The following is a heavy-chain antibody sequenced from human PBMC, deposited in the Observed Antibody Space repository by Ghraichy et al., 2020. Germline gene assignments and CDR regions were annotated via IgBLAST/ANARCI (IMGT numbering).Heavy chain of an antibody. Sequence: SETLSLTCTVSGGSISSYYWSWIRQPPGKGLEWIGCIYYNGNTNYNPSLKSRVTISLDTSKNQFSLKLSSVTAADTAVYYCSRTDRVPDSSGWYVDYYYAMDVWGQGTTVTVSS. CDR1: GGSISSYY. CDR2: IYYNGNT. CDR3: SRTDRVPDSSGWYVDYYYAMDV. J-gene: IGHJ6*02. D-gene: IGHD6-19*01. V-gene: IGHV4-59*01.